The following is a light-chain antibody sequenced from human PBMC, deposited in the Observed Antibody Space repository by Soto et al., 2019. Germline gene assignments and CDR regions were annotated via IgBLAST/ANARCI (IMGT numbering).Light chain of an antibody. Sequence: DIHLTQSPSLLSASVGDRVTITCRASQGISQYVAWYQQKPGKAPKLLIYAATVLQGGVQSRFSGTGSATEVIVTIRSLQPEDFATYYCQQVNSYPRTFGGGTRVEIK. CDR2: AAT. CDR1: QGISQY. CDR3: QQVNSYPRT. J-gene: IGKJ4*01. V-gene: IGKV1-9*01.